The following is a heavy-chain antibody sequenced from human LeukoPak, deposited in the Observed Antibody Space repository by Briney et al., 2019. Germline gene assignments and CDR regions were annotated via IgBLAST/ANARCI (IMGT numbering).Heavy chain of an antibody. V-gene: IGHV3-33*08. CDR2: IWYDGRIN. Sequence: LTGGSLRLSCATSGFTFSRYVMHWVRQAPGKGLEWVALIWYDGRINYYADSVKGRFTTSRDNSKNTMNLQVDSLRPEDTAVYYCVRESDGFDILGQGTMVTVS. CDR1: GFTFSRYV. CDR3: VRESDGFDI. J-gene: IGHJ3*02.